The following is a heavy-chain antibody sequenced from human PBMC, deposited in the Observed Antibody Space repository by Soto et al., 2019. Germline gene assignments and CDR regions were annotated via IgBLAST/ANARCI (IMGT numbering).Heavy chain of an antibody. D-gene: IGHD1-20*01. Sequence: EVQLLESGGALVQPGGSLRLSCVASGFTFNNYGVNWVRQAPGKGLEWVSGISGSGLTTTYADSVKGWFTISRDNSKNTLYLQMNSLKAEDTAVYYCAKHIPGPSNWWGRGTLVTVSS. CDR3: AKHIPGPSNW. J-gene: IGHJ4*02. CDR1: GFTFNNYG. V-gene: IGHV3-23*01. CDR2: ISGSGLTT.